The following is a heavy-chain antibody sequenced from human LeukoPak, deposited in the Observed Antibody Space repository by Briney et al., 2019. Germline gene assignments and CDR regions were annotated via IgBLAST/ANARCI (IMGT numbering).Heavy chain of an antibody. CDR2: IYHSGST. J-gene: IGHJ5*02. CDR3: ASAQADVRGVTKFVP. D-gene: IGHD3-10*02. Sequence: SETLSLTCTVSGGSISSYYWSWIRQPPGKGLGWIWSIYHSGSTYYNPSLKSRVTISVDTSKNQFSLKLSSVTTADTAVYYCASAQADVRGVTKFVPFGQGTLVTVSS. V-gene: IGHV4-59*08. CDR1: GGSISSYY.